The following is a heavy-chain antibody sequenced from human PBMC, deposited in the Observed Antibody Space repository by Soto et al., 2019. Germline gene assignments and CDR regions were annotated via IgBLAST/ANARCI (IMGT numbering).Heavy chain of an antibody. Sequence: SETLSLTCSVSGGSISSVGHYWTWIRQQPGKGLEWIGYIYYSGSTDYNPSLKSRVTISVDRSKNQFSLNLSSVTAADTAIYYCARESGGYDSSTRYGLDVWGQGTTVTVSS. CDR3: ARESGGYDSSTRYGLDV. CDR1: GGSISSVGHY. J-gene: IGHJ6*02. D-gene: IGHD6-25*01. CDR2: IYYSGST. V-gene: IGHV4-31*03.